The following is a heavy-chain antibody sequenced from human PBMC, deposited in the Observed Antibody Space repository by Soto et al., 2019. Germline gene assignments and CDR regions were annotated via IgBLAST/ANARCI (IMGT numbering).Heavy chain of an antibody. CDR2: ISAYNGNT. CDR3: TRYYDFWSGYYTGGYYYYGMDV. CDR1: GYTFTSYG. V-gene: IGHV1-18*04. Sequence: QVQLVQSGAEVKKPGASVKVSCKASGYTFTSYGISWVRQAPGQGLEWMGWISAYNGNTNYAQKLQGRVTMTTDTSTSTAYMELRSLRSDDTAVYYCTRYYDFWSGYYTGGYYYYGMDVWGQGTTVTVSS. D-gene: IGHD3-3*01. J-gene: IGHJ6*02.